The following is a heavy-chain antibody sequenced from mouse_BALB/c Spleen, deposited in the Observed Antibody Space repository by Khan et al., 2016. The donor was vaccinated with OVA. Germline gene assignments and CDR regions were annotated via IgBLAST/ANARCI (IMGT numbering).Heavy chain of an antibody. D-gene: IGHD1-1*01. V-gene: IGHV1S56*01. Sequence: QVQLQQFGPELVKPGASVKMSCKASGFTFINYYIHWVKQRPGQGLEWIGWIYPGDGRTKYNEKFNGKTTLTTDKSSSTTYMLLSSLTSEDSAIYFCAISYCGSFWYFDVWGAGTTVTVSS. J-gene: IGHJ1*01. CDR3: AISYCGSFWYFDV. CDR2: IYPGDGRT. CDR1: GFTFINYY.